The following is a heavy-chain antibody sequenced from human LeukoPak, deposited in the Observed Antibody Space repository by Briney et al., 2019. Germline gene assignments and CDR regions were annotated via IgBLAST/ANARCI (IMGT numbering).Heavy chain of an antibody. J-gene: IGHJ4*02. V-gene: IGHV3-30-3*01. CDR2: ISYDGSNK. CDR1: GFTFSSYA. Sequence: PERSLRLSCAASGFTFSSYAMHWVRQAPGKGLEWVTLISYDGSNKYYADSVKGRFTISRDNSKNTLYPQMNSLRAEDTAVYYCAIPRSRVHTTPFDYWGQGTLVTVSS. CDR3: AIPRSRVHTTPFDY. D-gene: IGHD1-1*01.